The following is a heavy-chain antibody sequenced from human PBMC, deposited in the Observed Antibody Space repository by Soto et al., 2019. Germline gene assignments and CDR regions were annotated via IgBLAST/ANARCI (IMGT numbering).Heavy chain of an antibody. V-gene: IGHV1-69*08. Sequence: VQLVQSGAEMKKPGSSVRVSCKASGGSFNGYFITWVRQAPGQGLEWVGRVIPMHGSESHARKFGDRITLTADTMANTASLDFVSLPSDDTDAYYCAFGIAPSGSCCYIYVWGEGPKVTVSS. CDR1: GGSFNGYF. CDR3: AFGIAPSGSCCYIYV. CDR2: VIPMHGSE. J-gene: IGHJ6*03. D-gene: IGHD2-2*03.